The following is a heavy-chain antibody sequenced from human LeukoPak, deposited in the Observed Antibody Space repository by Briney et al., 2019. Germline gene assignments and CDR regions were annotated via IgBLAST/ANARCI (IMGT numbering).Heavy chain of an antibody. V-gene: IGHV4-39*01. CDR2: IYYSGST. Sequence: PSETLSLTCTVSGGSVSISSYYWGWIRQPPGKGLEWIGSIYYSGSTYYNPSLKSRVTISVDTPKRQFSLNLSSVTAADAAVYYCASSPLYSGSSYFGYWGKGTLVTVSS. D-gene: IGHD1-26*01. CDR1: GGSVSISSYY. CDR3: ASSPLYSGSSYFGY. J-gene: IGHJ4*02.